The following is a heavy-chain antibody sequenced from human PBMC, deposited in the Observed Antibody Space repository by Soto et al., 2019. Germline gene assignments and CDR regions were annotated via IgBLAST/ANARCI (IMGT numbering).Heavy chain of an antibody. CDR1: GGTNSTYA. CDR2: IITIFGTA. V-gene: IGHV1-69*13. J-gene: IGHJ6*02. CDR3: ARSPPLISYYYPGREV. Sequence: GPSVTVLWRASGGTNSTYAISWVRQAPGQGLELMGGIITIFGTANNAQKFQGRVTITADESTSTAYMELRSLRSEYTAVSYWARSPPLISYYYPGREVGG.